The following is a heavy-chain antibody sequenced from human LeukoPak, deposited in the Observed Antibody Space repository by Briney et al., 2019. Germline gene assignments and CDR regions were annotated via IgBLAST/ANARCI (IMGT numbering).Heavy chain of an antibody. V-gene: IGHV1-2*02. CDR1: GYTFTGYY. CDR3: AIWDIAAAGTVPFDY. CDR2: INPNSGGT. Sequence: ASVKVSCKASGYTFTGYYMHWVRQAPGQGLEWMGWINPNSGGTNYAQKFQGRVTMTRDTSISTAYMELSRLRYDDTAVYYCAIWDIAAAGTVPFDYWGQGTLVTVSS. J-gene: IGHJ4*02. D-gene: IGHD6-13*01.